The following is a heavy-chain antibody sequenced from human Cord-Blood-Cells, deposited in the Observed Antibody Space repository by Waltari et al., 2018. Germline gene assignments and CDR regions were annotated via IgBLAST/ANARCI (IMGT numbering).Heavy chain of an antibody. CDR1: GFTFSSYS. Sequence: EVQLVESGGGLVQPGGSLRLSCAASGFTFSSYSMNWVRHAPGKGPEWGSYISSSSSTIYYADSVKGRFTISRDNAKNSLYLQMNSLRDEDTAVYYCARDRVGYCSSTSCYEGDSYFDYWGQGTLVTVSS. J-gene: IGHJ4*02. CDR2: ISSSSSTI. CDR3: ARDRVGYCSSTSCYEGDSYFDY. V-gene: IGHV3-48*02. D-gene: IGHD2-2*01.